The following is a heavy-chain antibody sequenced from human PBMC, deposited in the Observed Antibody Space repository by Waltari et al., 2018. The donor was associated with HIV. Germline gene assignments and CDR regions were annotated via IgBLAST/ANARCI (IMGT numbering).Heavy chain of an antibody. Sequence: QVQLQQWGAGLLKPSETLSLTCSVYGGSFSGSYWHWIRPPPGKGLGWIGEINHSGSTNYNPSLKSRVTISVDTSKNQFSLKLSSVTAADTAVYYCARDHKDRQRQDVEMATIPGMDVWGQGTTVTVSS. CDR2: INHSGST. CDR1: GGSFSGSY. V-gene: IGHV4-34*01. CDR3: ARDHKDRQRQDVEMATIPGMDV. D-gene: IGHD5-12*01. J-gene: IGHJ6*02.